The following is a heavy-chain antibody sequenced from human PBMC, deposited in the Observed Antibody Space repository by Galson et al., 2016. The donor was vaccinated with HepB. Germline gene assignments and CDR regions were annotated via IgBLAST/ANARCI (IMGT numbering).Heavy chain of an antibody. Sequence: SLRLSCAASGFTFSSNAMHWVRQAPGKGLEWVAVISNGGSYKDYADSVKGRFTISRDNSKNIVYAQMSSLRAEDTAVYYCARDRSWFGDNWLDSWGQGTLVTVSS. J-gene: IGHJ5*01. CDR3: ARDRSWFGDNWLDS. CDR2: ISNGGSYK. CDR1: GFTFSSNA. D-gene: IGHD3-10*01. V-gene: IGHV3-30*04.